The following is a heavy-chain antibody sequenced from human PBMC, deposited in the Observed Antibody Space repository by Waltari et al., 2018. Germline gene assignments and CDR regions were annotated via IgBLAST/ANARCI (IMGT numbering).Heavy chain of an antibody. J-gene: IGHJ4*02. Sequence: QVQLVQSGAEVKKPGSSVKVSCKASGGPFSSYAISWVRPAPGQGLEWMGGIIPIFGTANYAQKFQGRVTITTDESTSTAYMELSSLRSEDTAVYYCATSRGGYSSGWFYFDYWGQGTLVTVSS. V-gene: IGHV1-69*05. D-gene: IGHD6-19*01. CDR2: IIPIFGTA. CDR3: ATSRGGYSSGWFYFDY. CDR1: GGPFSSYA.